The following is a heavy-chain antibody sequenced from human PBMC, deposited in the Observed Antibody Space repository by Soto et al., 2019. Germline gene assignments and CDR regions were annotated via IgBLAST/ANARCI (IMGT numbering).Heavy chain of an antibody. V-gene: IGHV1-46*01. CDR1: GYTFTSYY. Sequence: ASVKVSYKASGYTFTSYYMHWVRQAPGQGLEWMGIINPSGGSTSYAQKFQGRVTMTRDTSTSTVYMELSSLRSEDTGVYYCAREGTTYYYDSSGYPGAFDIWGQGTMVTVSS. D-gene: IGHD3-22*01. CDR2: INPSGGST. J-gene: IGHJ3*02. CDR3: AREGTTYYYDSSGYPGAFDI.